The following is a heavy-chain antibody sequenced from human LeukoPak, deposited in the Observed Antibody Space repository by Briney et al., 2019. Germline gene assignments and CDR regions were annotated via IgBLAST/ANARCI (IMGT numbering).Heavy chain of an antibody. CDR2: ISGSGGST. V-gene: IGHV3-23*01. D-gene: IGHD3-22*01. CDR3: AKGVAHYYDSSGYYY. CDR1: GFTFSSYA. J-gene: IGHJ4*02. Sequence: RPGGSLRLSCAAPGFTFSSYAMSWVRQAPGKGLEWVSAISGSGGSTYYADSVKGRFTISRDNSKNTLYLQMNSLRAEDTAVYYCAKGVAHYYDSSGYYYWGQGTLVTVSS.